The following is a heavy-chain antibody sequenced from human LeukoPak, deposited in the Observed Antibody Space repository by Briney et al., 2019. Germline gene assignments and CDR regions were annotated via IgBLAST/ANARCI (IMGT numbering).Heavy chain of an antibody. CDR3: ARDLFTGGWYAWFDP. CDR2: INPNSGGT. D-gene: IGHD6-19*01. J-gene: IGHJ5*02. CDR1: GYTFTGYY. V-gene: IGHV1-2*06. Sequence: GASVKVSCKASGYTFTGYYMHWVRQAPGQGLEWMGQINPNSGGTNYAQKFQGRVTMTRDTSISTAYMELSRLRSDDTAVYYSARDLFTGGWYAWFDPWRRGTLVTVSS.